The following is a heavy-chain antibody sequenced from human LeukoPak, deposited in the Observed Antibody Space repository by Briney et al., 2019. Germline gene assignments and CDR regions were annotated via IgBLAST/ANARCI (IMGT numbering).Heavy chain of an antibody. Sequence: KPSETLSLTCAVYGGSFSGYYWSWIRQPPGKGLEGIGEINHSGSTNYNPSLKSRVTISVDTSKNQFSLKLSSVTAADTAVYYCARVVAAVADNWFDPWGQGTLVTVSS. CDR1: GGSFSGYY. CDR2: INHSGST. D-gene: IGHD6-19*01. V-gene: IGHV4-34*01. J-gene: IGHJ5*02. CDR3: ARVVAAVADNWFDP.